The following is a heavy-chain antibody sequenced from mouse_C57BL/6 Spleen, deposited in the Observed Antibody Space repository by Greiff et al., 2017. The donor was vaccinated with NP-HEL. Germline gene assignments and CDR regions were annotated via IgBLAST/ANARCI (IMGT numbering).Heavy chain of an antibody. CDR2: IYPGSGST. J-gene: IGHJ2*01. Sequence: QVQLQQPGAELVKPGASVKMSCKASGYTFTSYWITWVKQRPGQGLEWIGDIYPGSGSTNYNEKFKSKATLTVDTSSSTAYMQLSSLTSEDSAVYYCARLGGRGLRRGGYFDYWGQGTTLTVSS. CDR1: GYTFTSYW. D-gene: IGHD2-4*01. CDR3: ARLGGRGLRRGGYFDY. V-gene: IGHV1-55*01.